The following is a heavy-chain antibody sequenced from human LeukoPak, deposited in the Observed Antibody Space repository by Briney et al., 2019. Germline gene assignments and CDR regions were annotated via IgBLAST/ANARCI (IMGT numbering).Heavy chain of an antibody. CDR2: IYYSGST. V-gene: IGHV4-61*01. CDR1: GGSVSSGSYY. CDR3: ARVGDIVVVPAYNWFDP. Sequence: PSETLSLTCTVSGGSVSSGSYYWSWIRQPPGKGLEWIGYIYYSGSTNYNPSLKSRVTISVDTSKNQFSLKLSSVTAADTAVYYCARVGDIVVVPAYNWFDPWGQGTLVTVSS. D-gene: IGHD2-2*01. J-gene: IGHJ5*02.